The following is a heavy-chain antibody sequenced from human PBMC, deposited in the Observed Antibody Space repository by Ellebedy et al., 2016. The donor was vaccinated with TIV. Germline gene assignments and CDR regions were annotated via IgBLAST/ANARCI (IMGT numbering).Heavy chain of an antibody. J-gene: IGHJ4*02. V-gene: IGHV4-39*07. CDR3: VRDYGFQFALDS. Sequence: SETLSLTCTVSGDSISSSLHYWGWLRQAPGEGLEWIGSMYYNGDNFKTPSLESRVTISIDTSKNQFSLRLTSVTAADKAVYFCVRDYGFQFALDSWGQGLLVSVSS. CDR1: GDSISSSLHY. CDR2: MYYNGDN. D-gene: IGHD3-10*01.